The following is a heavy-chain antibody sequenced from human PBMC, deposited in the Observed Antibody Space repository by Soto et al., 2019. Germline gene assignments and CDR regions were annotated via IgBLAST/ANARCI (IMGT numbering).Heavy chain of an antibody. D-gene: IGHD3-10*01. CDR2: FSGNNNAT. V-gene: IGHV3-23*01. J-gene: IGHJ4*02. Sequence: GGSLRLSCAASGFAFSVYAMSWVRQAPGTGLEWVSCFSGNNNATYYADSVKGRFTISRDNSKNTVYLQMDSLRAEDAAVYYCAKTSGESYPGSRLFDDWGQGTRVTFSS. CDR1: GFAFSVYA. CDR3: AKTSGESYPGSRLFDD.